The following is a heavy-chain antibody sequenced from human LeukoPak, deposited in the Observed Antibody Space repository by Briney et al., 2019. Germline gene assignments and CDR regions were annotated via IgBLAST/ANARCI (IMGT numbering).Heavy chain of an antibody. CDR1: GFTFSSYG. Sequence: GGSLRLSCAASGFTFSSYGMHWVRRAPGKGLEWLAVISYDGSNKHYADSVKGRFTISRDNSKNTLYLQMNSLRAEDTAVYYCAKDHTPPDYWGQGTLVTVSS. CDR3: AKDHTPPDY. V-gene: IGHV3-30*18. CDR2: ISYDGSNK. J-gene: IGHJ4*02.